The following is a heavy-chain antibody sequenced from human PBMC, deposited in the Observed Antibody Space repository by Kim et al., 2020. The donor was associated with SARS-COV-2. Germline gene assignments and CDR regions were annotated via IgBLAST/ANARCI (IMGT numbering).Heavy chain of an antibody. D-gene: IGHD2-2*01. CDR3: ARNFRTASSCFYYFDY. J-gene: IGHJ4*02. CDR1: GGSIYDYY. Sequence: SETLSLTCTVSGGSIYDYYWSWIRQPAGKGLEWIGRIDSSGATKYNPSLKSRVTMSVDTSKRQFSLRLTSVTAADTALYYCARNFRTASSCFYYFDYWGQGSLVTVSS. V-gene: IGHV4-4*07. CDR2: IDSSGAT.